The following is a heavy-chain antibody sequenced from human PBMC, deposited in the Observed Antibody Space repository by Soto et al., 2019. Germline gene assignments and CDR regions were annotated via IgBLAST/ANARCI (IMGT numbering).Heavy chain of an antibody. CDR1: GFTFIGYG. Sequence: GGSLRLSCAASGFTFIGYGMHWVRQAPGKGLEWVAVIWYDGSNKYYADSVKGRFTISRDNSKNTLYLQMNSLRAEDRAVYYYAREATYGSGSYYKHNRFDPWGQGTLVTVSS. CDR3: AREATYGSGSYYKHNRFDP. CDR2: IWYDGSNK. V-gene: IGHV3-33*01. J-gene: IGHJ5*02. D-gene: IGHD3-10*01.